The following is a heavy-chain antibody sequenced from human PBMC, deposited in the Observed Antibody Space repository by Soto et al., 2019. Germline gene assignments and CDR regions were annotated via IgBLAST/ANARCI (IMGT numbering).Heavy chain of an antibody. J-gene: IGHJ4*02. CDR2: ISTSGETT. V-gene: IGHV3-23*01. CDR3: AKDQYGSGDYGRFDF. D-gene: IGHD4-17*01. Sequence: PGVSLRRSCAASGFTFGAYAMSWVRRAPGKGLEWVSSISTSGETTYYADSVKGRFTISRDNSYNTLFLQMDSLRVDDAAIYYCAKDQYGSGDYGRFDFWGQGSLVTVSS. CDR1: GFTFGAYA.